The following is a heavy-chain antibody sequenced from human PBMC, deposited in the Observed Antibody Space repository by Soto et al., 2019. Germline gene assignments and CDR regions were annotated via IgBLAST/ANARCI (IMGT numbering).Heavy chain of an antibody. CDR2: IWYDGSNK. Sequence: VQLVESGGGVVRPGRSLRLFCVASGSTFSSYGMHWVRQVPGKGPEWVAVIWYDGSNKYYGESVKGRFSISRDNSKNTLYLDINSLRTEDTAVYYCARDGGSHGPSYFDSWGQGSLVIVSS. CDR1: GSTFSSYG. J-gene: IGHJ4*02. D-gene: IGHD3-16*01. V-gene: IGHV3-33*01. CDR3: ARDGGSHGPSYFDS.